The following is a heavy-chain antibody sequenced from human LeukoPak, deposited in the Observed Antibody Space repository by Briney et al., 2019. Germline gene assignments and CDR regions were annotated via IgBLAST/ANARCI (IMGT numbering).Heavy chain of an antibody. CDR3: TRGVMRPSL. V-gene: IGHV3-74*01. J-gene: IGHJ4*02. D-gene: IGHD2-8*01. Sequence: GGSLRPSCVASGFTFNSYWMHWVRQAPGKGLVWVSRINIEGSITSYADSVKGRFTISRDNAKNTLYLQMNSLRAEDTAVYYCTRGVMRPSLWGQGTLVTVSS. CDR2: INIEGSIT. CDR1: GFTFNSYW.